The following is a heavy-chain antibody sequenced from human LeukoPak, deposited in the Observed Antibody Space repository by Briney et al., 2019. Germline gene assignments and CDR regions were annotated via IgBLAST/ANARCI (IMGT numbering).Heavy chain of an antibody. Sequence: ASVKVSCKASGGTFSSYAISWVRQAPGQGLEWMGGIIPIFGTANYAQKFQGRVTITADKSTSTAYMELSSLRSEDTAVYYCARDLEMGDGYTHGWGQGTLVTVSS. J-gene: IGHJ4*02. CDR1: GGTFSSYA. D-gene: IGHD5-24*01. V-gene: IGHV1-69*06. CDR3: ARDLEMGDGYTHG. CDR2: IIPIFGTA.